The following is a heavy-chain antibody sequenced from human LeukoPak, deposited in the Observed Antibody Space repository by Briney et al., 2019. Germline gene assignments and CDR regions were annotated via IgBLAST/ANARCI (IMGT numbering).Heavy chain of an antibody. Sequence: GGSLRLSCAASGFIFSSYWMHWVRHAPGKGRVWVSRINSDGSSQSYADSVTGRFTISRDNAKSTLYLQMNSLRAEDTAVYYCAELGITMIGGVCGKGTTATISS. CDR3: AELGITMIGGV. CDR2: INSDGSSQ. D-gene: IGHD3-10*02. V-gene: IGHV3-74*01. J-gene: IGHJ6*04. CDR1: GFIFSSYW.